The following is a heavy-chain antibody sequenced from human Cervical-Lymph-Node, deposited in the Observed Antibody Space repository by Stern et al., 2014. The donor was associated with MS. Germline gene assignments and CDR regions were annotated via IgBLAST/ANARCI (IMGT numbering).Heavy chain of an antibody. J-gene: IGHJ2*01. Sequence: QVQLVETGGGVVQPGRSLRLSWAASGFTFSNYGMHWVRQAPGKWRCGVAIKWYDQTNKYCVYSVKARFSISRDKSKNTLYLQVNSLRAEDTAVYYCTRDHFDLWGRGTLVTVSS. CDR1: GFTFSNYG. V-gene: IGHV3-33*01. CDR3: TRDHFDL. CDR2: KWYDQTNK.